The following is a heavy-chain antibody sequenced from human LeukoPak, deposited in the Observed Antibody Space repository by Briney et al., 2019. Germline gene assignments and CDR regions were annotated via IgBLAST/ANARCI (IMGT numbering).Heavy chain of an antibody. CDR1: GYTFTIYD. D-gene: IGHD3-3*01. Sequence: ASVKVSCKASGYTFTIYDINWVRQAPGQGLEWVGWMNPNNGGTVYAQKFQGRVTMTRDTSTGTSYMELNSLRSEDTAVYYYARGAIFGVTPRGYGMDVWGQGTTVTVSS. CDR3: ARGAIFGVTPRGYGMDV. J-gene: IGHJ6*02. CDR2: MNPNNGGT. V-gene: IGHV1-8*01.